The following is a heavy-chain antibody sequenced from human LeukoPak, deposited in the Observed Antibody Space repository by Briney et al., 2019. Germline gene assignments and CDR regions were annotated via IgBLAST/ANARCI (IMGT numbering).Heavy chain of an antibody. CDR3: ARDRTLYSYGTYY. CDR2: ISSSGSTI. D-gene: IGHD5-18*01. Sequence: GGSLRLSCAASGFTFSDYYMGWIRQAPGKGLEWVSYISSSGSTIYYADSVKGRFTISRDNAKNSLYLQMNSPRAEDTAVYYCARDRTLYSYGTYYWGQGTLVTVSS. CDR1: GFTFSDYY. J-gene: IGHJ4*02. V-gene: IGHV3-11*01.